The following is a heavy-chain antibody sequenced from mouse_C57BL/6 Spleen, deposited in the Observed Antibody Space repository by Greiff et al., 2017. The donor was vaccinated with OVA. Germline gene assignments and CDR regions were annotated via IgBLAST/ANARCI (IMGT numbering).Heavy chain of an antibody. CDR3: ARCDYDVGGYAMDY. D-gene: IGHD2-4*01. CDR1: GYTFTSYW. J-gene: IGHJ4*01. V-gene: IGHV1-64*01. Sequence: VQLQQPGAELVKPGASVKLSCKASGYTFTSYWMHWVKQRPGQGLEWIGMIHPNSGSTNYNEKFKSKATLTVDKSSSTAYMQLSSLTSEDSAVYYCARCDYDVGGYAMDYWGQGTSVTVSS. CDR2: IHPNSGST.